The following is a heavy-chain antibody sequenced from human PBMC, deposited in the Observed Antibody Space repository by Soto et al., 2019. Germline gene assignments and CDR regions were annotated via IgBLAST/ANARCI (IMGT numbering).Heavy chain of an antibody. CDR2: MSRTGDNT. CDR1: GFTFSIYA. CDR3: AKDQSNSNPLYYFDF. D-gene: IGHD3-22*01. J-gene: IGHJ4*02. V-gene: IGHV3-23*01. Sequence: GALRLSCAASGFTFSIYAMTWVRQSPGKGLEWVSSMSRTGDNTYYADSVKGRFTISRDNSKNTLYLQMNSLRAEDTAIYYCAKDQSNSNPLYYFDFWGPGTLVTVSS.